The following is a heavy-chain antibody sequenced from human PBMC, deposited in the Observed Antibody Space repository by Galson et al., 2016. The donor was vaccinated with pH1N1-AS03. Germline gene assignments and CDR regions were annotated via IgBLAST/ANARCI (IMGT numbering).Heavy chain of an antibody. Sequence: SVKVSCKASGGTFNSYAISWVRQAPGQGLEWMGGIIPIFGTVNFAQRFQGRLTITADESTSTAYMDLSSLRSDDTAVYYCAIHKGRRPFRIYGGLEVWGQGTRVTVSS. D-gene: IGHD4/OR15-4a*01. CDR3: AIHKGRRPFRIYGGLEV. CDR1: GGTFNSYA. CDR2: IIPIFGTV. V-gene: IGHV1-69*13. J-gene: IGHJ3*01.